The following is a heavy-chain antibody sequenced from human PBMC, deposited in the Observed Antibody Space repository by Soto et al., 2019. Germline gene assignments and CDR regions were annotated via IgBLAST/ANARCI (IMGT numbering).Heavy chain of an antibody. V-gene: IGHV3-30-3*01. CDR3: ARPRWRDDYNWGYFDL. J-gene: IGHJ2*01. D-gene: IGHD4-4*01. Sequence: QVQLVESGGGAVQPGRSLRLSCAASGFTFSSYAMHWVRQVPGKGLEWVAVISYDGSNKYYADSVKGRFTISRDNSKNTLYLQMNSLRAEDTAVYYCARPRWRDDYNWGYFDLWGRGTLVTVSS. CDR1: GFTFSSYA. CDR2: ISYDGSNK.